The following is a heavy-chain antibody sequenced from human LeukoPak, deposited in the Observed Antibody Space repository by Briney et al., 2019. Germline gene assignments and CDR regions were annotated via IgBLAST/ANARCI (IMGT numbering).Heavy chain of an antibody. CDR1: GFTFSSYW. Sequence: PGGSLRLSCAASGFTFSSYWMSWVRQAPGKGLEWVANIKQDGSEKYYVDSVKGRFTISRDNAKNSLYLQMNSLRAEDTAVYYCARDHRGSGSRYYYYMDVWGKGTTVTISS. CDR2: IKQDGSEK. J-gene: IGHJ6*03. CDR3: ARDHRGSGSRYYYYMDV. V-gene: IGHV3-7*01. D-gene: IGHD3-10*01.